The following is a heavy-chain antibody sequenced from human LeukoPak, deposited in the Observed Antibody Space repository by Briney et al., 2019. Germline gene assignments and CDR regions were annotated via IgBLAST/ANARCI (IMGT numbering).Heavy chain of an antibody. CDR3: ARGRITFGGVIVIQYFDY. D-gene: IGHD3-16*02. V-gene: IGHV1-8*01. CDR2: MNPNSGNT. J-gene: IGHJ4*02. CDR1: GYTFTSYD. Sequence: ASVKVSCKASGYTFTSYDINWVRQATGQGLEWMRWMNPNSGNTGYAQKFQGRVTMTRNTSTSTAYMELSSLRSEDTAVYYCARGRITFGGVIVIQYFDYWGQGTLVTVSS.